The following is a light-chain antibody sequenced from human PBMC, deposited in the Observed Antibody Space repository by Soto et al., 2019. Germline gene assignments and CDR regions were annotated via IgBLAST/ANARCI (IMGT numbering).Light chain of an antibody. J-gene: IGKJ1*01. V-gene: IGKV3-11*01. Sequence: EIVLTQSPATLSLSPGERATLSCRASQSVSSYLAWYQQRPGQPPRLLIYDASNSATGIPARFIGSGSGSDFTLTITSLEPEAFAVSYGQQRSNWPPTFGQGTKVEIK. CDR1: QSVSSY. CDR3: QQRSNWPPT. CDR2: DAS.